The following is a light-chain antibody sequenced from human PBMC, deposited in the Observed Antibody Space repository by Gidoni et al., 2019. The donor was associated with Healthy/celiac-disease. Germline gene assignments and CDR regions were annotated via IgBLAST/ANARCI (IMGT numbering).Light chain of an antibody. CDR2: EVS. CDR3: SSYTSSSTLGYV. Sequence: QSALTQPASVSGSPGQSLTISCTGTSSDVGGYNYVSWYQQHPGKAPKLMIYEVSNRPSGVPDRFSGSKSGNTASLTISGLQAEDEADYYCSSYTSSSTLGYVFGTGTKVTVL. J-gene: IGLJ1*01. CDR1: SSDVGGYNY. V-gene: IGLV2-14*01.